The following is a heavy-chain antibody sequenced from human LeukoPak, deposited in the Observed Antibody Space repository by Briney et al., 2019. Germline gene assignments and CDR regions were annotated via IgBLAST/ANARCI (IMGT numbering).Heavy chain of an antibody. CDR2: ISASGGRT. CDR3: ARSPPYGDYFDY. CDR1: GFTFSSYA. J-gene: IGHJ4*02. D-gene: IGHD4-17*01. V-gene: IGHV3-23*01. Sequence: GGSLRVSCAASGFTFSSYAMNWVRQAPGKGLEWVSVISASGGRTYYADSVKGRFTISRDNSKNTPYLQMNSLRAEDTAVYYCARSPPYGDYFDYWGQGTLVTVSS.